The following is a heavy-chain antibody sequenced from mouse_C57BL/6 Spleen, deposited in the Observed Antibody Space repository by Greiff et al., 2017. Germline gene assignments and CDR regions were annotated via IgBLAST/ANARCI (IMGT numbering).Heavy chain of an antibody. V-gene: IGHV5-16*01. Sequence: EVQRVESEGGLVQPGSSMKLSCTASGFTFSDYYMAWVRQVPEKGLEWVANINYDGSSTYYLDSLKSRFIISRDNAKNILYLQMSSLKSEDTATYYCARGPTVVAFDYAMDYWGQGTSVTVSS. J-gene: IGHJ4*01. CDR2: INYDGSST. CDR1: GFTFSDYY. CDR3: ARGPTVVAFDYAMDY. D-gene: IGHD1-1*01.